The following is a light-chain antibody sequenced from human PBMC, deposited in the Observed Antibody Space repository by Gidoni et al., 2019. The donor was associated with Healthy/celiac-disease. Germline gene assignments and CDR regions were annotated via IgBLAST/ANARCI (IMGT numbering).Light chain of an antibody. CDR2: DAS. V-gene: IGKV1-33*01. J-gene: IGKJ2*01. CDR3: QQYDNLPYT. CDR1: QDISNY. Sequence: DIQMTQSPSSLSASVGDRVTITCQASQDISNYLNLYQQKPGKAPKLLIYDASNLETGVPSRFSGSGSGTDFTFTISSLQPEDIATYYCQQYDNLPYTFXXXTKLEIK.